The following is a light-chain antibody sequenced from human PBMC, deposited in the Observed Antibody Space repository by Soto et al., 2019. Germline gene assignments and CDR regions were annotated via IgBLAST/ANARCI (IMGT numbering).Light chain of an antibody. J-gene: IGKJ5*01. CDR1: QSLLHSNGYNY. CDR2: LGS. Sequence: DIVMTQSPLSLPVTPGEPASISCRSSQSLLHSNGYNYLDWYLQKPGQSPQLLIYLGSNRASGVPDRFRGRGSGKDFTLKISRVGAGDVGVYYCMQALQTPPTFGQGTRLEIK. CDR3: MQALQTPPT. V-gene: IGKV2-28*01.